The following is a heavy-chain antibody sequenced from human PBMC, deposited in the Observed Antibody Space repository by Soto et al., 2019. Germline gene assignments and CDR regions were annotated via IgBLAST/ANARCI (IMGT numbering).Heavy chain of an antibody. CDR2: VNPSGGHT. V-gene: IGHV1-46*01. Sequence: QVQLMQSGAEVKKPGASVKVSCKASGDTFTDYYIHWVRQAPEQGLEWMGTVNPSGGHTTYAQHFLGRVTMTRHTSTSTLYMELTSLTSDDTAIYYCARGGHVVVVTAALDYWGQGTLVTVSS. D-gene: IGHD2-21*02. CDR3: ARGGHVVVVTAALDY. CDR1: GDTFTDYY. J-gene: IGHJ4*02.